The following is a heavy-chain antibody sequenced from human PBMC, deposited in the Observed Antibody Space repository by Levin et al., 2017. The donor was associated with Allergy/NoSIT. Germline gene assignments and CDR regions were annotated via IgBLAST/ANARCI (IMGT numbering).Heavy chain of an antibody. CDR1: GYRFTSNW. CDR3: ARQKISYFDS. Sequence: GESLKISCKGSGYRFTSNWIAWVRQMPGKGLEWMGIIHPSDSETTYSPSFQGQVTISVDKSINTAYLQWAGVKASDTAIYYCARQKISYFDSWGQGTLVTVSS. V-gene: IGHV5-51*01. J-gene: IGHJ4*02. CDR2: IHPSDSET.